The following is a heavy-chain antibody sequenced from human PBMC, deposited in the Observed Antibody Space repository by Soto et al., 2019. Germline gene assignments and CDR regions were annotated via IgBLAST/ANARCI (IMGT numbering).Heavy chain of an antibody. D-gene: IGHD2-21*01. CDR3: ARVLLRHNYYHNGLDA. Sequence: QVQLVQSGAEVKKPGSSVKVSCKTSGDTFSKYAIIWVRQAPGQGLEWVGGIMPMFGTPKYAQKFQGRVTINADTATSTAYMEMNSLTSDDTAVYYCARVLLRHNYYHNGLDAWGQGTTVTVSS. CDR1: GDTFSKYA. V-gene: IGHV1-69*06. J-gene: IGHJ6*02. CDR2: IMPMFGTP.